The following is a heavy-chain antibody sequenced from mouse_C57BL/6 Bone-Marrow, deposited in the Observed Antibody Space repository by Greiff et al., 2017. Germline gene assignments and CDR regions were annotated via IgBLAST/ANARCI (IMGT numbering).Heavy chain of an antibody. D-gene: IGHD1-1*01. CDR1: GYTFTSYW. J-gene: IGHJ3*01. CDR2: IDPSDSYT. V-gene: IGHV1-69*01. Sequence: VQLQQSGAELVMPGASVKLSCKASGYTFTSYWMHWVKQRPGQGLEWIGEIDPSDSYTNYNQKFKGKSTLTVDKSSSTAYMQLSSLTSEDSAVYYCARFDYGSTGFAYWGQGTLVTVSA. CDR3: ARFDYGSTGFAY.